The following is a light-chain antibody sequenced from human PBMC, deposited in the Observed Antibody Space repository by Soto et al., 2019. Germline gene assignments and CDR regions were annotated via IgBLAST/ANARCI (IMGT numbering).Light chain of an antibody. Sequence: QSVLTQPPSVSGAPGQRVTISCAGSNSNIGAGYDVHWYQQLPGTAPKLLIYRNDNRPSGVPDRFSGSKSGTSASLAITGLQAEDEADYYCHAYDTGLSGMLFGGGTQLTVL. J-gene: IGLJ2*01. CDR1: NSNIGAGYD. CDR2: RND. CDR3: HAYDTGLSGML. V-gene: IGLV1-40*01.